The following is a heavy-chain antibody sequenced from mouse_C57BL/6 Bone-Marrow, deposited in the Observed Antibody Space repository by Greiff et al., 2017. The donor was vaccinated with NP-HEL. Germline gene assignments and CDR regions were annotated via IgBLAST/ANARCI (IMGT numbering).Heavy chain of an antibody. J-gene: IGHJ2*01. Sequence: QVQLKESGPELVKPGASVKISCKASGYAFSSSWMNWVKQRPGKGLEWIGRIYPGDGDTNYNGKFKGKATLTADKSSSTAYMQLSSLTSEDSAVYFCARGSYLYFDYWVQGTTLTVSS. CDR1: GYAFSSSW. CDR2: IYPGDGDT. D-gene: IGHD2-12*01. CDR3: ARGSYLYFDY. V-gene: IGHV1-82*01.